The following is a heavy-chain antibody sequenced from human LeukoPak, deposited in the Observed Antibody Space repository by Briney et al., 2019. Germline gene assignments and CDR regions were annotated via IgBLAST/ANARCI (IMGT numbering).Heavy chain of an antibody. Sequence: PGGSLRLSCAVSGFTFSSYWMYWVRQGPGEGLVWVSRLRGDGNYTNYAESVKGRFTISRDNAKNTLYLQMNSLRAEDTAVYYCVRGSNGWSGMDVWGQGTTVTVPS. CDR1: GFTFSSYW. CDR2: LRGDGNYT. V-gene: IGHV3-74*01. D-gene: IGHD6-19*01. CDR3: VRGSNGWSGMDV. J-gene: IGHJ6*02.